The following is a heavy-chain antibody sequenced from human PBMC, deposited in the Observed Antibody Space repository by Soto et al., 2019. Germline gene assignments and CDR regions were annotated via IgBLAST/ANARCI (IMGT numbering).Heavy chain of an antibody. D-gene: IGHD2-15*01. V-gene: IGHV4-31*03. CDR2: IYYSGST. CDR3: ARGSVVAATLFYY. CDR1: GGSISSGGYY. Sequence: SETLSLTCTVSGGSISSGGYYWSWIRQQPGKGLEWIGYIYYSGSTYYNPSLKSRVTISVDTSKNQFSLKLSSVTAADTAVYYCARGSVVAATLFYYWGQGTLVTVSS. J-gene: IGHJ4*02.